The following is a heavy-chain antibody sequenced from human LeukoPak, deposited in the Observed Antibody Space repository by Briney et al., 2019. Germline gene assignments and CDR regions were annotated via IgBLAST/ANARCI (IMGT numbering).Heavy chain of an antibody. CDR3: AKGGGYEAQYYYYYLDV. D-gene: IGHD5-12*01. CDR2: IRYDGSNK. J-gene: IGHJ6*03. CDR1: GFTFSSYG. Sequence: GGSLRLSCAASGFTFSSYGMYWVRQAPGEGLEWVAFIRYDGSNKYYADSVKGRFTVSRDNSKNTLYLQMKSLRAEDTAVYYCAKGGGYEAQYYYYYLDVWGKGATVTVSS. V-gene: IGHV3-30*02.